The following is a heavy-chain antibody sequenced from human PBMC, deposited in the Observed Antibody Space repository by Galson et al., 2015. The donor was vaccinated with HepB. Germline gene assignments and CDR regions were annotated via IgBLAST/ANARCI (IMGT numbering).Heavy chain of an antibody. J-gene: IGHJ2*01. V-gene: IGHV5-10-1*01. Sequence: QSGAEVKKPGESLRISCKGSGYSFTSYWISWVRQMPGKGLEWMGRIDPSDSYTNYSPSFQGHVTISADKSISTAYLQWSSLKASDTAMYYCARHPGHSSGWYSVGLDRWYFDLWGRGTLVTVSS. D-gene: IGHD6-19*01. CDR2: IDPSDSYT. CDR1: GYSFTSYW. CDR3: ARHPGHSSGWYSVGLDRWYFDL.